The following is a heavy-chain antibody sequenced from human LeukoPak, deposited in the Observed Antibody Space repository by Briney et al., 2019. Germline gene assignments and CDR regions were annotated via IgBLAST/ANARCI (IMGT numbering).Heavy chain of an antibody. V-gene: IGHV1-2*02. CDR2: INPNSGGT. D-gene: IGHD2-15*01. Sequence: AAVKVSCKASGYSFTDYYMHWVRQAPGQGLEWMGWINPNSGGTNYAQKFQGRVTMTRDTSISTAYMELSRLRSDDTAVYYCARLFCSGGSCYSDTVAYWGQGTLVTVSS. CDR1: GYSFTDYY. CDR3: ARLFCSGGSCYSDTVAY. J-gene: IGHJ4*02.